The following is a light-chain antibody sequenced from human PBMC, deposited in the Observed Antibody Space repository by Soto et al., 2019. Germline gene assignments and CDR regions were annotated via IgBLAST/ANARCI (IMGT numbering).Light chain of an antibody. CDR1: QSVSGH. Sequence: EIVMTQSPATLSVSPGERATLSCRASQSVSGHLAWYQQKPGQAPRLLIYGASTRATDIPARFSGSGSGTEFPLTVSSLQSEDFAVYYCQHYDNWPHTFGQGTKLDIK. V-gene: IGKV3-15*01. CDR2: GAS. CDR3: QHYDNWPHT. J-gene: IGKJ2*01.